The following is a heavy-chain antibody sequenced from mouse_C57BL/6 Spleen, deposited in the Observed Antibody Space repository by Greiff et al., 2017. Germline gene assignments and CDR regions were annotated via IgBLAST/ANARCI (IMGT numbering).Heavy chain of an antibody. CDR1: GYTFTSYW. CDR3: ARGLITTVVEDAMDY. Sequence: QVQLQQPGAELVKPGASVKMSCKASGYTFTSYWITWVKQRPGQGLEWIGDIYPGSGSTNYNEKFKSKATLTVDTSSSTAYMQLSSLTSEDSAVYYWARGLITTVVEDAMDYWGQGTSVTVSS. J-gene: IGHJ4*01. CDR2: IYPGSGST. D-gene: IGHD1-1*01. V-gene: IGHV1-55*01.